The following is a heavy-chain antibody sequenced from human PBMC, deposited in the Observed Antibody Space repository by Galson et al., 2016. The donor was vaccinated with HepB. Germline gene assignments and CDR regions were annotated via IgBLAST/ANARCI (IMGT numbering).Heavy chain of an antibody. CDR1: GFTFSSYA. Sequence: SLRLSCAASGFTFSSYAMSWVRQAPGKGLEWVSGISVSGAATFYADSVKGRFTVSRDNSNNMLYLQMNSLRAEDTAMYYCSVGGGAPKSDFLWGFDYWGPGTLVTVSS. CDR3: SVGGGAPKSDFLWGFDY. D-gene: IGHD3/OR15-3a*01. V-gene: IGHV3-23*01. J-gene: IGHJ4*02. CDR2: ISVSGAAT.